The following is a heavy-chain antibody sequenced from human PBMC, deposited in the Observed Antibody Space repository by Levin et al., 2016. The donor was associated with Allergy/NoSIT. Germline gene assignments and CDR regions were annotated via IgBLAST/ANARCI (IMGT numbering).Heavy chain of an antibody. CDR2: MNPNSGNT. V-gene: IGHV1-8*01. Sequence: WVRQAPGQGLEWMGWMNPNSGNTGYAQKFQGRVTMTRNTSISTAYMELSSLRSEDTAVYYCARRITIFGVVYYGMDVWGQGTTVTVSS. D-gene: IGHD3-3*01. CDR3: ARRITIFGVVYYGMDV. J-gene: IGHJ6*02.